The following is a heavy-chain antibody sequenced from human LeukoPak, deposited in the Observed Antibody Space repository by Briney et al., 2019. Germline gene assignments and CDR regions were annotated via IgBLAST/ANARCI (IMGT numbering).Heavy chain of an antibody. D-gene: IGHD5-18*01. CDR3: ARGFGLYSLYGMDV. V-gene: IGHV1-2*02. J-gene: IGHJ6*02. CDR2: ITPNSGGT. CDR1: GYTFTGYY. Sequence: GASVKVSCKSSGYTFTGYYMHWVRQAPGQGLEWMGWITPNSGGTNYAQKFQGRVTMTRDTSISTAYMELRSLRSDDTAVYYCARGFGLYSLYGMDVWGQGTTVTVSS.